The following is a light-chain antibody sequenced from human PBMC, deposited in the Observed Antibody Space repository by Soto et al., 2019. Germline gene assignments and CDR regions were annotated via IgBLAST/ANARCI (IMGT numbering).Light chain of an antibody. Sequence: QSALTQPPSASGSPGQSVTISCTGTSNDVGNYNYVSWYQQHPGKAPKLMIYEVTKRPSGVPDRFSCSKYGNTASPTVSGLQAEEEADYYCCSDTVSNESSVVFGGGTKLTVL. V-gene: IGLV2-8*01. CDR2: EVT. J-gene: IGLJ2*01. CDR3: CSDTVSNESSVV. CDR1: SNDVGNYNY.